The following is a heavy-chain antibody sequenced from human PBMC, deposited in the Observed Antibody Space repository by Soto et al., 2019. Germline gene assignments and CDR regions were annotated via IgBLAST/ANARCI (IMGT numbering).Heavy chain of an antibody. CDR2: IYYSGST. CDR3: ARVILTPNYYYYGMDV. CDR1: GGSISSGGYY. J-gene: IGHJ6*04. Sequence: SETLSLTCTVSGGSISSGGYYWSWIRQHPGKGLEWIGYIYYSGSTYYNPSLKSRVTISVDTSKNQFSLKLSSVTAADTAVYYCARVILTPNYYYYGMDVWGKGTTVTVSS. V-gene: IGHV4-31*03.